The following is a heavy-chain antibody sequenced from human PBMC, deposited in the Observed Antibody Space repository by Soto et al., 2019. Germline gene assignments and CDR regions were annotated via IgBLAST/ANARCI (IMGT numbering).Heavy chain of an antibody. V-gene: IGHV1-46*01. CDR1: GYTFTSYY. Sequence: QVQLVQSGAEVKKPGASVKVSCKASGYTFTSYYMHWVRQAPGQGPEWIGVINPSSGSTTYAQKYQGRVTMPADTSTSTVYMELSRLRSEDTAVYYCAREGVVVPGGHHYFYQGMDVWGQGTTVTISS. J-gene: IGHJ6*02. D-gene: IGHD2-2*01. CDR2: INPSSGST. CDR3: AREGVVVPGGHHYFYQGMDV.